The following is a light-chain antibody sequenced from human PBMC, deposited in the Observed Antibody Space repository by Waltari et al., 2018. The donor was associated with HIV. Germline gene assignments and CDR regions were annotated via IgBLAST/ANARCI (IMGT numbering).Light chain of an antibody. J-gene: IGLJ1*01. Sequence: QSVLTQPPSASGTPGQRVTIPCSGSSSNLGNDNVYWYQQLPGTAPKLLIYKNYQRPSGVPDRFAGSKSGTSASLAISGLRSEDEADYYCVGWDASLSAYVFGTGTKVTIL. CDR1: SSNLGNDN. V-gene: IGLV1-47*01. CDR2: KNY. CDR3: VGWDASLSAYV.